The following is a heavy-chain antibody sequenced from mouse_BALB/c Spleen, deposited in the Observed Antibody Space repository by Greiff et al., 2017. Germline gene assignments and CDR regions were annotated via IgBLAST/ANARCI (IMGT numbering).Heavy chain of an antibody. CDR2: IDPSDSET. CDR3: ARHGTGFDY. Sequence: QVQLKQPGAELVKPGAPVKLSCKASGYTFTSYWMNWVKQRPGRGLEWIGRIDPSDSETHYNQKFKDKATLTVDKSSSTAYIQLSSLTSEDSAVYYGARHGTGFDYWGQGTTLTVSS. V-gene: IGHV1-69*02. D-gene: IGHD4-1*01. CDR1: GYTFTSYW. J-gene: IGHJ2*01.